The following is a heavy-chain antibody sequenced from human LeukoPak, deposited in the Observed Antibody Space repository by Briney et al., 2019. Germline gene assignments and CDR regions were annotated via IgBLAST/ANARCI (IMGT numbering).Heavy chain of an antibody. CDR3: ASPAAWDSSGYSDFDY. V-gene: IGHV1-69*05. CDR2: IIPIFGTA. CDR1: GGTFHSYA. J-gene: IGHJ4*02. Sequence: SSVKVSCKASGGTFHSYAISWVRPAPGQGLDWMGRIIPIFGTANYAQKFQGRVTITTDESTSTAYMELSSLRSEDTAVYYCASPAAWDSSGYSDFDYWGQGTLVTVSS. D-gene: IGHD3-22*01.